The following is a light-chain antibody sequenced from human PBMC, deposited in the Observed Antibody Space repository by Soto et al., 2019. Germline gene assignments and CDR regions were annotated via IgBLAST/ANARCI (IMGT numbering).Light chain of an antibody. Sequence: DIVMTLTPLSLPVTPGEPASISCRSSQSLLDSDDGNTYLDWYLQKPGQSPQLLIYDASNRATGIPARFSGSGSGTDFTLTISSLEPEDFAVYYCQQRSNWPWTFGQGTKVEIK. CDR2: DAS. CDR3: QQRSNWPWT. J-gene: IGKJ1*01. CDR1: QSLLDSDDGNTY. V-gene: IGKV2-40*01.